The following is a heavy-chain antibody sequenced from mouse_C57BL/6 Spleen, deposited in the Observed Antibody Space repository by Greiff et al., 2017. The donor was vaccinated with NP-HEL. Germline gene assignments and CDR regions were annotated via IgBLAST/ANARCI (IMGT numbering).Heavy chain of an antibody. J-gene: IGHJ2*01. D-gene: IGHD1-3*01. Sequence: EVKLMESGGGLVKPGGSLKLSCAASGFTFSSYAMSWVRQTPEKRLEWVATISDGGSYTYYPDNVKGRFTISRDNAKNNLYLQMSHLKSEDTAMYCCAREGAKWDFDCWGQGATVTVSS. CDR2: ISDGGSYT. CDR1: GFTFSSYA. CDR3: AREGAKWDFDC. V-gene: IGHV5-4*01.